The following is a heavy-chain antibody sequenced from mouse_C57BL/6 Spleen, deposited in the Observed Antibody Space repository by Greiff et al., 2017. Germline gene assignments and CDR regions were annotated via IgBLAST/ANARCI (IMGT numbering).Heavy chain of an antibody. V-gene: IGHV1-15*01. Sequence: QVQLQQSGAELVRPGASVTLSCKASGYTFTDYEMHWVKQTPVHGLEWIGAIDPETGGTAYNQKFKGKAILTADKSSSTAYMELRSLTSEDSAVYYCTSIYYGNSYWGQGTTLTVSS. J-gene: IGHJ2*01. D-gene: IGHD2-1*01. CDR2: IDPETGGT. CDR1: GYTFTDYE. CDR3: TSIYYGNSY.